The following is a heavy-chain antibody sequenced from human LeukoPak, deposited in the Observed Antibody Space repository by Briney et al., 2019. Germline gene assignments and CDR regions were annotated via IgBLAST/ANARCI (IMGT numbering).Heavy chain of an antibody. CDR3: ARGRGGSGREAYNVDY. D-gene: IGHD5-24*01. CDR1: GFTFSSYG. Sequence: GGSLRLSCAASGFTFSSYGMSWVRQAPGKGLEWVSAISSSGSTIYYADSVKGRFTISRDNAESSLFLQMNSLRDEDTAVYYCARGRGGSGREAYNVDYWGQGTLVTVSS. J-gene: IGHJ4*02. V-gene: IGHV3-48*02. CDR2: ISSSGSTI.